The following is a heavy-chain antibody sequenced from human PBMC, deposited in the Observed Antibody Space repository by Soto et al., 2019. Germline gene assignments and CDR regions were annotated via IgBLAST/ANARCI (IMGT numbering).Heavy chain of an antibody. CDR2: FLTGGGT. D-gene: IGHD5-12*01. CDR3: ASQSSDYDGFDY. CDR1: GFIVSSNY. J-gene: IGHJ4*02. V-gene: IGHV3-53*01. Sequence: GGSLRLSCAASGFIVSSNYMTWVRQAPGKGLEWVSVFLTGGGTYYADSVKGRFTISRDNAKNTLYLQMTSLRADDTAVYYCASQSSDYDGFDYWGRGTLVTVSS.